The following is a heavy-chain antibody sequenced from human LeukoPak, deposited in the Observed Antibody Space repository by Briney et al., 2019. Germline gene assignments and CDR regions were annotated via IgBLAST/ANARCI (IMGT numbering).Heavy chain of an antibody. J-gene: IGHJ5*02. D-gene: IGHD5-18*01. CDR3: ARGHSYGYGWFDP. CDR1: GGSISSYY. V-gene: IGHV4-59*01. CDR2: IYSSGST. Sequence: SETLSLTCTVSGGSISSYYWSWSWQPPGKGLEWIGYIYSSGSTNYNPSLKSRVTISVDTSKNQFSLKLSSVTAADTAVYYCARGHSYGYGWFDPWGQGTLVTVSS.